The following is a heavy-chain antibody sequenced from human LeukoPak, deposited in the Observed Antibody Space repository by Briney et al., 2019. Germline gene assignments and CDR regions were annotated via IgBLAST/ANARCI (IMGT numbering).Heavy chain of an antibody. D-gene: IGHD1/OR15-1a*01. Sequence: GGSLRLSCAGSGFIFSRYAMSWARQAPGKGLEWVSTISGSGDSTYYADSVKGRFTISRDNSKNTLYMQMKSLRAEDTAVYYCAKECLEHITGWFDPWGQGSLVTVSS. J-gene: IGHJ5*02. CDR3: AKECLEHITGWFDP. CDR2: ISGSGDST. V-gene: IGHV3-23*01. CDR1: GFIFSRYA.